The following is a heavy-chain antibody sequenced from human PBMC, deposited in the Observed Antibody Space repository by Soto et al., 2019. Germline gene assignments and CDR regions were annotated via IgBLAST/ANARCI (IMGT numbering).Heavy chain of an antibody. Sequence: GYLTLSCAASGITFSSYSMTWVRQAPGYGLEWVSSISSSSRYIYYADSVKGRFTISRDNAKNSLYVQMNSLRVEDTAVYYCARDLPAAIEYYYYGMDVWGQGTTVTVSS. J-gene: IGHJ6*02. V-gene: IGHV3-21*06. CDR1: GITFSSYS. CDR2: ISSSSRYI. D-gene: IGHD2-2*02. CDR3: ARDLPAAIEYYYYGMDV.